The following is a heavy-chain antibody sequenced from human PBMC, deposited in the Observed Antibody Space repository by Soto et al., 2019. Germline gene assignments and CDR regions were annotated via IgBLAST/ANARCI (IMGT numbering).Heavy chain of an antibody. J-gene: IGHJ4*02. D-gene: IGHD2-15*01. CDR1: GFTFSDYG. CDR2: ISYDGVDQ. Sequence: SGGSLSLSCAGPGFTFSDYGFHWVRQAPGKGLEWVAMISYDGVDQYYRDSVQGRFTISRDDSKHTVYLQMNSLRTEDTAMYYCARSTYCNGGSCYPQYWGPGTLVTVSS. V-gene: IGHV3-30*03. CDR3: ARSTYCNGGSCYPQY.